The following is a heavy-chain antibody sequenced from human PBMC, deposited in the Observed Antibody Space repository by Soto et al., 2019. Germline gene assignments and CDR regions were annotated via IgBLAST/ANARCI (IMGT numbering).Heavy chain of an antibody. V-gene: IGHV3-30-3*01. D-gene: IGHD6-13*01. CDR1: GFTFSSYA. CDR3: ARDLGSSYDS. CDR2: ISYDGGNR. J-gene: IGHJ4*02. Sequence: QVHLVESGGGVVQPGRSLRLSCAASGFTFSSYAMHWVHQAPGKGLEWVAVISYDGGNRYYADSVKGRFTISRDNSKNTLYLQVNSLRPEDTALYYCARDLGSSYDSWGQGTLVTVSS.